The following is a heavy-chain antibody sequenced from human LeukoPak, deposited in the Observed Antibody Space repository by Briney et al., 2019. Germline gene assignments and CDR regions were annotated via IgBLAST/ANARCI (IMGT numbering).Heavy chain of an antibody. J-gene: IGHJ4*02. Sequence: SETLSLTCGVYGGSFSGYYWSWIRQPPGKGLEWIGEINHSGSANYNPSLKSRVTISVDTSKNQFSLKLSSVTAADTAVYYCAREGGAAAVPGDYWGQGTLVTVSS. CDR1: GGSFSGYY. CDR3: AREGGAAAVPGDY. V-gene: IGHV4-34*01. D-gene: IGHD6-13*01. CDR2: INHSGSA.